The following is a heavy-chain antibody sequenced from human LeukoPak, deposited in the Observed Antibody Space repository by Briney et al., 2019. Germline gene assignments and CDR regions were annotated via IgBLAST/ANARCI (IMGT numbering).Heavy chain of an antibody. J-gene: IGHJ6*03. CDR2: IYYSGST. D-gene: IGHD2-2*01. Sequence: SETLSLTCTVSGGSISSGGYYWSWIRQHPGKGLEWIGYIYYSGSTYYNPSLKSRVTISVDTSKNQFFLKLSSVTAADTAVYYCARGVSISTSFYYYYYMDVWGKGTTVTVSS. CDR1: GGSISSGGYY. V-gene: IGHV4-31*03. CDR3: ARGVSISTSFYYYYYMDV.